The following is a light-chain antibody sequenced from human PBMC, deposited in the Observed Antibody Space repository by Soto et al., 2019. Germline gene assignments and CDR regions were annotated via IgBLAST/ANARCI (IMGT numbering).Light chain of an antibody. J-gene: IGLJ1*01. CDR2: DVS. CDR1: RSDVGGYNF. Sequence: QSALTQPASVSGSPGQSITISCTGTRSDVGGYNFVSWYQQHPGKAPKLMIYDVSNRPSGVSNRFSGSKSGNTASLTISGLQAEDEADYYCSSYRGSSTGVFGTGTKVTVL. CDR3: SSYRGSSTGV. V-gene: IGLV2-14*01.